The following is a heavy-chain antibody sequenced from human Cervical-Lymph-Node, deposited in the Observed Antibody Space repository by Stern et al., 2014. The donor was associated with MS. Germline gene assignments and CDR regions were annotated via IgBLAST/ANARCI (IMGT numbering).Heavy chain of an antibody. J-gene: IGHJ4*02. CDR3: AKVYYYDSSGYYFDY. CDR1: GFTFSSYG. Sequence: VHLVESGGGVVQPGRSLRLSCAASGFTFSSYGMHWVRQAPGKGLEWVAVISYDGSNKYYADSVKGRFTISRDNSKNTLYLQMNSLRAEDTAVYYCAKVYYYDSSGYYFDYWGQGTLVTVSS. D-gene: IGHD3-22*01. CDR2: ISYDGSNK. V-gene: IGHV3-30*18.